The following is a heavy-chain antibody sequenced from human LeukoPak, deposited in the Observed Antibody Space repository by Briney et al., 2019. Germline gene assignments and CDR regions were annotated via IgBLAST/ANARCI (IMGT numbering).Heavy chain of an antibody. J-gene: IGHJ6*03. V-gene: IGHV4-59*11. D-gene: IGHD6-19*01. CDR2: IYYSGTT. CDR1: GGSFRDHY. Sequence: PSETLSLTCTVSGGSFRDHYWSWIRQFPGKTLEWIGYIYYSGTTNYNPSLKSRVTISVDTSKNQFSLKLSSVTAADTAVYYCAACTAGLSLRSGWYRGYYYYYMDVWGKGTTVTVSS. CDR3: AACTAGLSLRSGWYRGYYYYYMDV.